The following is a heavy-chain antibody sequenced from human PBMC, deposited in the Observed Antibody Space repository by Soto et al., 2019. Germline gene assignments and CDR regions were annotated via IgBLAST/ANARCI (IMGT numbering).Heavy chain of an antibody. Sequence: WGTLRRSCAASGFTFSSYEMNWVRQAPGKGLEWVSYISSSGSTIYSAESVKGRFTISRDNATNSMYLKMNTLRDKDTAVSYRASQEAYCSSTSCYEYLDPWGQGPLVAASS. J-gene: IGHJ5*02. V-gene: IGHV3-48*03. D-gene: IGHD2-2*01. CDR1: GFTFSSYE. CDR2: ISSSGSTI. CDR3: ASQEAYCSSTSCYEYLDP.